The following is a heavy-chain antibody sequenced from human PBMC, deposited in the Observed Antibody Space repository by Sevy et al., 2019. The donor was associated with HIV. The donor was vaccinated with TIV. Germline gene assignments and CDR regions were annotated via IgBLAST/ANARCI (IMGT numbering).Heavy chain of an antibody. CDR3: TRHKIPVAVAHAFDI. J-gene: IGHJ3*02. V-gene: IGHV5-51*01. Sequence: GESLKISCKGSGYTFTSYWIAWVRQMPGKGLEWMGIIYPGDSDTRYSPSFQGQVTISADKSISTAYLQWSSLKASDTAMYYGTRHKIPVAVAHAFDIWGQGTVVTVSS. D-gene: IGHD6-19*01. CDR2: IYPGDSDT. CDR1: GYTFTSYW.